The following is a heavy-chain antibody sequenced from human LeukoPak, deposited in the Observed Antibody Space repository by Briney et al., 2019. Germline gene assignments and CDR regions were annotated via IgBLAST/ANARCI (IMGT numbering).Heavy chain of an antibody. CDR1: GFTFSSYG. CDR3: ARDQNSGSYLSQFDY. V-gene: IGHV3-33*01. CDR2: IWYDGSNK. J-gene: IGHJ4*02. Sequence: PGVTLRLSCAASGFTFSSYGMHWVRQAPGKGLEWVAVIWYDGSNKYYADSVKGRFTISRDNSKNTLYLQMNSLRAEDTAVYYCARDQNSGSYLSQFDYWGQGSLVTVSS. D-gene: IGHD1-26*01.